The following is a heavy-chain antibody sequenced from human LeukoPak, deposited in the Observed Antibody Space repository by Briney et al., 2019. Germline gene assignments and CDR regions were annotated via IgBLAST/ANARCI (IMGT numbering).Heavy chain of an antibody. CDR1: GYSISSNHW. Sequence: SDTLSLTCAVSGYSISSNHWWGWIRQPPGKGLEWIGYIFYAGSTYYNPSLQSRVTISVDRSKNHFSLKLSSVTAADTALYYCAVTGGSGTGSWGQGTLVTVSS. J-gene: IGHJ4*02. CDR2: IFYAGST. CDR3: AVTGGSGTGS. V-gene: IGHV4-28*01. D-gene: IGHD3-10*01.